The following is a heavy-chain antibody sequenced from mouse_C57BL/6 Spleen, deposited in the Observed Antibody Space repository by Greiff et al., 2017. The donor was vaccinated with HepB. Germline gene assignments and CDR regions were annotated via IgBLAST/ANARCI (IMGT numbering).Heavy chain of an antibody. CDR1: GYTFTSYW. D-gene: IGHD2-4*01. CDR2: IHPNSGST. CDR3: ARLGDYDVIDY. Sequence: QVQLQQPGAELVKPGASVKLSCKASGYTFTSYWMHWVKQRPGQGLEWIGMIHPNSGSTNYNEKFKSKATLTVDKSSSTAYMQLSSLTSEDSAVYYCARLGDYDVIDYWGQGTTLTVSS. V-gene: IGHV1-64*01. J-gene: IGHJ2*01.